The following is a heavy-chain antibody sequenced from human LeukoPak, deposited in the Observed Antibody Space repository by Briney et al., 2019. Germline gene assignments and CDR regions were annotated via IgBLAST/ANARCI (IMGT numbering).Heavy chain of an antibody. CDR3: ARQTDSGHDFDY. V-gene: IGHV4-39*01. CDR1: GGSISSSSYY. D-gene: IGHD5-12*01. J-gene: IGHJ4*02. Sequence: PSETLSLTCTVSGGSISSSSYYWGWIRQPPGKGLEWIGSIYYSGSTYYNPSLKRRVTISVDTSKNQFSLKLSSVAAADTAVYYCARQTDSGHDFDYWGQGTLVTVSS. CDR2: IYYSGST.